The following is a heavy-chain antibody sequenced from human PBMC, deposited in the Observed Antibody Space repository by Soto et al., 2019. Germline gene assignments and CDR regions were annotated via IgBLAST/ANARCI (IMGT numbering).Heavy chain of an antibody. J-gene: IGHJ3*02. V-gene: IGHV1-69*04. Sequence: ASVKVSCKASGGTFSSYTISWVRQAPGQGLEWMGRIIPILGIANYAQKFQGRVTITADKSTSTAYMELSSLRSEDTAVYYCAREGYSSGWQNSNAFDIWGQGTMVTVSS. CDR1: GGTFSSYT. CDR3: AREGYSSGWQNSNAFDI. CDR2: IIPILGIA. D-gene: IGHD6-19*01.